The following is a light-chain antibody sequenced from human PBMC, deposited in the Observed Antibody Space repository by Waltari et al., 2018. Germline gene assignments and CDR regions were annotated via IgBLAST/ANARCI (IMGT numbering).Light chain of an antibody. V-gene: IGLV4-69*01. CDR1: GDYSASA. CDR3: QTWGTGIQV. J-gene: IGLJ3*02. CDR2: VNSDGRH. Sequence: LVLTQSPSASASLGASVKPTSSLPGDYSASALAWPPKQPLKGPRYLMTVNSDGRHKKGDGISERFSGSSSDLDRYLIISRLQSDDEADYFCQTWGTGIQVFGSGTKLTVL.